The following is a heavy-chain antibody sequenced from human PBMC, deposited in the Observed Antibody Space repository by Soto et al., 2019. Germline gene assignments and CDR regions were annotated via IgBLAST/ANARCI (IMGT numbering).Heavy chain of an antibody. CDR1: GYTFTGYY. V-gene: IGHV1-2*04. Sequence: VASVKVSCKASGYTFTGYYMHWVRQAPGQGLEWMGWINPNSGGTNYAQKFQGWVTMTRDTSISTAYMELSRLRSDDTAVYYCARDARGDEAPMDYWGQAPLVTVSS. CDR2: INPNSGGT. D-gene: IGHD3-10*01. CDR3: ARDARGDEAPMDY. J-gene: IGHJ4*02.